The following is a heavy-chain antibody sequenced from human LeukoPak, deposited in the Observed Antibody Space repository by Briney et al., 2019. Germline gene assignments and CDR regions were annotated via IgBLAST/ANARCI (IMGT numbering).Heavy chain of an antibody. V-gene: IGHV1-2*04. CDR1: GYTLTGYY. Sequence: ASVKVSCKASGYTLTGYYMHWVRQAPGQGLEWMGWINPNSGGTNYAQKFQGWVTMTRDTSISTAYMELSRLRSDDTAVYYCARAGEVGRSLLNWFDPWGQGTLVTVSS. CDR3: ARAGEVGRSLLNWFDP. CDR2: INPNSGGT. J-gene: IGHJ5*02. D-gene: IGHD2-21*01.